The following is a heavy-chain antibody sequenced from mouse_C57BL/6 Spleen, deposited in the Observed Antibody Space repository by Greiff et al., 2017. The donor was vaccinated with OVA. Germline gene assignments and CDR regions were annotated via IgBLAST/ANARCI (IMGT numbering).Heavy chain of an antibody. J-gene: IGHJ3*01. CDR2: ISGGGGNT. V-gene: IGHV5-9*01. CDR3: AAGGSGYFAY. Sequence: EVQLQESGGGLVKPGGSLKLSCAASGFTFSSYTMSWVRQTPEKRLEWVATISGGGGNTYYPDSVKGRFTISRDNAKNTLYLQMSSLRSEDTALYYCAAGGSGYFAYWGQGTLVTVSA. D-gene: IGHD3-2*02. CDR1: GFTFSSYT.